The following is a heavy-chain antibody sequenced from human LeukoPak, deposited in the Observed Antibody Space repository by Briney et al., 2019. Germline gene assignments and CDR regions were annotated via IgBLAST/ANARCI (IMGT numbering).Heavy chain of an antibody. D-gene: IGHD3-22*01. Sequence: ASVKVSCKASGYTFTSYDINWVRQATGQGLEWMGWMNPNSGNTGYAQKFQGRVTMTRNTSISTAYMELSSLRSEDTAVYYCARGRPSLYYYDSSGYYSDYWGQGTLVTVSP. V-gene: IGHV1-8*01. J-gene: IGHJ4*02. CDR3: ARGRPSLYYYDSSGYYSDY. CDR2: MNPNSGNT. CDR1: GYTFTSYD.